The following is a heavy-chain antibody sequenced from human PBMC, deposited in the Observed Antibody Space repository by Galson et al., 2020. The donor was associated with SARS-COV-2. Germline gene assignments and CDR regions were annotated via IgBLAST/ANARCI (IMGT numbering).Heavy chain of an antibody. J-gene: IGHJ4*02. CDR1: GGSISSGSYY. D-gene: IGHD1-26*01. CDR2: IYTSGNT. V-gene: IGHV4-61*02. Sequence: SETLSLTCTVSGGSISSGSYYWSWIRQPAGKGLEWIGRIYTSGNTNYNPSLKSRVTISVDTSKNQFSLKLSSVTAADTAVYYCARESRWGLYFDHWGQGTLVTVSS. CDR3: ARESRWGLYFDH.